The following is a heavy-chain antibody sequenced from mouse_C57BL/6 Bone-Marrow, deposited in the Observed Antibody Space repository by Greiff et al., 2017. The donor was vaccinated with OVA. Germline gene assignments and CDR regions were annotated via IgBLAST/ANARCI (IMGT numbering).Heavy chain of an antibody. CDR1: GYTFTDYY. D-gene: IGHD3-3*01. J-gene: IGHJ3*01. V-gene: IGHV1-19*01. CDR3: AHQLTLAY. CDR2: INPYNGGT. Sequence: EVKLMESGPVLVKPGASVKMSCKASGYTFTDYYMNWVKQSHGKSLEWIGVINPYNGGTSYNQKFKGKATLTVDKSSSTAYMELNSLTSEDSAVYYCAHQLTLAYWGQGTLVTVSA.